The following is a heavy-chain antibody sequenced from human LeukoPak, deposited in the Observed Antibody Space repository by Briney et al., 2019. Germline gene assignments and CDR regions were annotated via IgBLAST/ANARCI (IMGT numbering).Heavy chain of an antibody. D-gene: IGHD2-15*01. V-gene: IGHV3-74*01. CDR3: ARGVAALGWFDP. CDR2: INSEGSST. CDR1: GFTFSSYW. Sequence: GGSLRLSCVASGFTFSSYWMHWVSQVPGKGLVWVSRINSEGSSTSYADSVKGRFTISRDNAKNTLYLQMNSLRVEDMAVYYCARGVAALGWFDPWGQGTLVTVSS. J-gene: IGHJ5*02.